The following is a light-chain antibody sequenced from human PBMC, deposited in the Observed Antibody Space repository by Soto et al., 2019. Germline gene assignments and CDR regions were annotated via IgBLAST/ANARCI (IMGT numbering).Light chain of an antibody. Sequence: QSALTQPASVSGSPGQSITISCTGTSSDIGGYNYVSWYQQLPGKVPKLIIYDVSHRPSGVSDRFSGSKSGNAASLTISVLQAEDEADYYFSSYTSTSTLYVFGTGTKVTVL. CDR1: SSDIGGYNY. V-gene: IGLV2-14*03. CDR2: DVS. J-gene: IGLJ1*01. CDR3: SSYTSTSTLYV.